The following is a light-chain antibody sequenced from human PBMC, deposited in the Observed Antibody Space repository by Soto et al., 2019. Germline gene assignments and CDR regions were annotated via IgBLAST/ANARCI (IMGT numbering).Light chain of an antibody. CDR2: EGS. CDR1: NSDVGTYNL. Sequence: QCALTQPASVSGSPGQSITISCTGTNSDVGTYNLVSWYQQHPGKAPKLMIYEGSKWPSGISNRFSGSKSGNMASLTISGLQAEDEADYYCCSYAGSSTYVVFGGGTKLTVL. CDR3: CSYAGSSTYVV. J-gene: IGLJ2*01. V-gene: IGLV2-23*01.